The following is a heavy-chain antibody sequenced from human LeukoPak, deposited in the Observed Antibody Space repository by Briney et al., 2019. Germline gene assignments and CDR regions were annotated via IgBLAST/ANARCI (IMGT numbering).Heavy chain of an antibody. Sequence: PGGSLRLSCAASGFTFSSYSMNWVRQAPGKGLEWLAVISYEGSNKYYGDSVKGRFTISRDNSKNTLYLQMNSLRAEDTAVYYCAKLQSDGLRTYYGMDVWGQGTTVTGSS. V-gene: IGHV3-30*18. J-gene: IGHJ6*02. D-gene: IGHD4-17*01. CDR3: AKLQSDGLRTYYGMDV. CDR1: GFTFSSYS. CDR2: ISYEGSNK.